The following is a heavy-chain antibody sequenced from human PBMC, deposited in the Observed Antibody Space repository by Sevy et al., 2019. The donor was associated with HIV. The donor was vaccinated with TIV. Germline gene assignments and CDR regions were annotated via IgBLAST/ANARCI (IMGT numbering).Heavy chain of an antibody. Sequence: GGSLRLSCAASGFTSNNFWLHWVRQAPGKGLVWVSRINSDGESTGYADFVKGRFTISRDNAKNTAYLQMNSLRADDTAIYYCARGTRGVVHSWGQGTLVTVSS. J-gene: IGHJ4*02. CDR1: GFTSNNFW. CDR3: ARGTRGVVHS. CDR2: INSDGEST. V-gene: IGHV3-74*01. D-gene: IGHD3-10*01.